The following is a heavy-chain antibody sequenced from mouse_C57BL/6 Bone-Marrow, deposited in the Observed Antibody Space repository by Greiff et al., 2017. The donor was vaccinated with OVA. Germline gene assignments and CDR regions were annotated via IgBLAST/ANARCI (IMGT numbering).Heavy chain of an antibody. J-gene: IGHJ1*03. CDR3: SEDSAVYYCASLYYYGIDWYFDV. D-gene: IGHD1-1*01. V-gene: IGHV1-87*01. Sequence: QVQLQQSGPELARPWASVKISCQAFYTFSRRVHFAIRDTNYWMQWVKLRTGQGLECIGAIYPGNGDTSYNQKFKGKATLTTDKSSSTAYMQLISLTSEDSAVYYCASLYYYGIDWYFDVWGTGTTVTVSS. CDR2: GQGLECIG. CDR1: YTFSRRVH.